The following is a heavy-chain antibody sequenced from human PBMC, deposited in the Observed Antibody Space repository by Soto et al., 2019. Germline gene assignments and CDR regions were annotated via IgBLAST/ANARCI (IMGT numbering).Heavy chain of an antibody. V-gene: IGHV1-3*01. CDR3: ARVGSGSYRFDY. Sequence: ASVKVSCKASGYTFTSYGIHWVRQAPGQRLEWTGWINAGNGNTKYSEKFQGRVTITRDTSASTAYLELSSLRSEDTAVYYCARVGSGSYRFDYWGQGTLVTVSS. J-gene: IGHJ4*02. D-gene: IGHD3-10*01. CDR1: GYTFTSYG. CDR2: INAGNGNT.